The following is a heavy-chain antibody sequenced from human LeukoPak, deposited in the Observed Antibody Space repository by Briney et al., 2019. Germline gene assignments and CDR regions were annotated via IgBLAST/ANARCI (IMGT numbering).Heavy chain of an antibody. D-gene: IGHD2-21*02. Sequence: GGSLRLSCVASGFSFSNYCINWVRQAPGKGLEWVGRIKSKTDGGTTDYAAPVKGRFTISRDDSKNTLYLQMNSLKTEDTAVYYCTTVWWEHIVVVTAIESDGWFDPWGQGTLVTVSS. CDR1: GFSFSNYC. CDR2: IKSKTDGGTT. V-gene: IGHV3-15*01. CDR3: TTVWWEHIVVVTAIESDGWFDP. J-gene: IGHJ5*02.